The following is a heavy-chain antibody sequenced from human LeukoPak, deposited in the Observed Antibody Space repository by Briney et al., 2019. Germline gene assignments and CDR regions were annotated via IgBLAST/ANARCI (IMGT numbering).Heavy chain of an antibody. V-gene: IGHV1-69*13. CDR3: ASRALEGYSGYDPVDY. D-gene: IGHD5-12*01. CDR1: GGTFSSYA. Sequence: ASVKFSCKASGGTFSSYAISWVRQAPGQGLEWMGGIIPIFGTANYAQKFQGRVTITADESTSTAYMELSSLRSEDTAVYYCASRALEGYSGYDPVDYWGQGTLVTVSS. CDR2: IIPIFGTA. J-gene: IGHJ4*02.